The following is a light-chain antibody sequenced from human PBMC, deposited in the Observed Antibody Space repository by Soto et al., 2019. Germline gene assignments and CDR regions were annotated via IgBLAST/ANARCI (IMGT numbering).Light chain of an antibody. CDR1: QPISDY. Sequence: DIQMTQSPSSLSASVVDRATLPCLTSQPISDYLNWYQQKPGKAPTLLIYTASNLESGVPSRFSGSGSGTHFTLTISSLQPEDFATYYCQQHYNTPRTFGQGTKVDIK. CDR2: TAS. CDR3: QQHYNTPRT. J-gene: IGKJ1*01. V-gene: IGKV1-39*01.